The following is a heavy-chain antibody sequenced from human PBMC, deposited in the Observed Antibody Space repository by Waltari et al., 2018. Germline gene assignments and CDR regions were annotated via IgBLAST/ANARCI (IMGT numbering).Heavy chain of an antibody. Sequence: EVQLLESGAGLVQPGGSLRLSCPASGFTFNNYALMWVRQAPGKGLEWVASLTGGAEGAYYADSVRGRFTISRDNSQNTLFLQMSGLRVDDSGTYYCARGRASGLVDWFDPWGRGTLVTVSS. CDR1: GFTFNNYA. J-gene: IGHJ5*02. D-gene: IGHD6-6*01. CDR3: ARGRASGLVDWFDP. CDR2: LTGGAEGA. V-gene: IGHV3-23*01.